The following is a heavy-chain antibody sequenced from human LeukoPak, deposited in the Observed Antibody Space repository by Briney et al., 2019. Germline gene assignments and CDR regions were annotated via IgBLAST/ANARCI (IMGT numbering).Heavy chain of an antibody. J-gene: IGHJ4*02. CDR2: ISSNGGST. V-gene: IGHV3-64*01. Sequence: GGSLRLSCAASGFTFSSYAMHWVRQAPGKGLEYVSAISSNGGSTYYANSVKGRFTISRDNSKNTLYLQMGSLRAEDMAVYYCARAPSGSFPFDYWGQGTLVTVSS. CDR3: ARAPSGSFPFDY. CDR1: GFTFSSYA. D-gene: IGHD1-26*01.